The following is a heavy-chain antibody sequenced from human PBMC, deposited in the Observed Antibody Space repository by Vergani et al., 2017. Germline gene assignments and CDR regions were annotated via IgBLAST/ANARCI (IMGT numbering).Heavy chain of an antibody. Sequence: QVQLQQWGAGLVRPSETLSLTCTVSGGSISSSSYYWGWIRQPPGKGLEWIGSIYYSGSTYYNPSLKSRVTISVDTSKNQFSLKLSSVTAADTAVYYCALPAPPYCSSTSCYKDWGQGTLVTVSS. CDR3: ALPAPPYCSSTSCYKD. V-gene: IGHV4-39*01. J-gene: IGHJ4*02. CDR2: IYYSGST. D-gene: IGHD2-2*02. CDR1: GGSISSSSYY.